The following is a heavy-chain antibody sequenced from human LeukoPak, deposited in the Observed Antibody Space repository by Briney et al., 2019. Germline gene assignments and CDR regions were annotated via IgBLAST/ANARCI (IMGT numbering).Heavy chain of an antibody. V-gene: IGHV3-23*01. D-gene: IGHD3-9*01. CDR1: GFTFSGDA. Sequence: QAGGSLRLSCAASGFTFSGDAMTWVRQAPGKGLEWVSSISGSSGSTYYADSVKGRFTISRDKSKNTLYLQMNSLRAEDTALYYCTKGDYNILTGYYSSFDFWGQGTLVTVSS. CDR3: TKGDYNILTGYYSSFDF. CDR2: ISGSSGST. J-gene: IGHJ4*02.